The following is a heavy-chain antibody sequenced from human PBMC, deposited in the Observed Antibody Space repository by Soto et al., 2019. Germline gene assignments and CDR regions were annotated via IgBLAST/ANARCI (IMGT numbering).Heavy chain of an antibody. CDR3: AREDIVVVVAATPWYYYYGMDV. V-gene: IGHV4-4*07. J-gene: IGHJ6*02. CDR1: GGSISSYY. D-gene: IGHD2-15*01. CDR2: IYTSGST. Sequence: QVQLQESGPGLVKPSETLSLTCTVSGGSISSYYWSWIRQPAGKGLEWIGRIYTSGSTNYNPSLKNRVTMSVDTSKNQFSLKLSSVTAADTAVYYCAREDIVVVVAATPWYYYYGMDVWGQGTTVTVSS.